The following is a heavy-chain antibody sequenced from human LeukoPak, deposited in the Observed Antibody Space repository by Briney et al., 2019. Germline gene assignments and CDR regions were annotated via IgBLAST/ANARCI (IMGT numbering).Heavy chain of an antibody. D-gene: IGHD3-10*01. V-gene: IGHV3-23*01. J-gene: IGHJ2*01. CDR3: AKDLSLWIGELFSNFAVWYFEL. CDR2: VRGSGGST. Sequence: PGGSLRLSCAASGFTFSSYAMNWVRQAPGKGLEWVSVVRGSGGSTYYADSVKGRFTISRDNSKNSLYLQMNSLRAEDTAVYYCAKDLSLWIGELFSNFAVWYFELWGSGTLVTVSS. CDR1: GFTFSSYA.